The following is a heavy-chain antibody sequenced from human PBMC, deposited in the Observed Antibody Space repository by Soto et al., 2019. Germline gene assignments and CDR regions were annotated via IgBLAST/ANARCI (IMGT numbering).Heavy chain of an antibody. CDR3: ARDRGYCTNGVCYNYMDV. CDR1: GYPFTSYV. V-gene: IGHV1-18*01. CDR2: ISAYNGNT. D-gene: IGHD2-8*01. Sequence: ASLKVSCKSSGYPFTSYVISWVRQAPGQGLEWMGWISAYNGNTNYAQKFQGRVTITADKSTSTAYMELSSLRSEDAAVYYCARDRGYCTNGVCYNYMDVWGKGTTVTVSS. J-gene: IGHJ6*03.